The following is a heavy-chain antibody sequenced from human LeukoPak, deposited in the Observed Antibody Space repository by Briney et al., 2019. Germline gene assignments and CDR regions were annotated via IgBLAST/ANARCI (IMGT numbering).Heavy chain of an antibody. CDR3: ARIGYCSSTSCRLFDH. CDR1: GYTFTGYY. CDR2: INPNSGGT. J-gene: IGHJ4*02. Sequence: ASVKVSCKASGYTFTGYYMHWVRQAPGQGLEWMGWINPNSGGTNYAQKFQGRVTMTRDTSISTAYMELSRLRSDDTAVYYCARIGYCSSTSCRLFDHWGQGTLVTVSS. V-gene: IGHV1-2*02. D-gene: IGHD2-2*01.